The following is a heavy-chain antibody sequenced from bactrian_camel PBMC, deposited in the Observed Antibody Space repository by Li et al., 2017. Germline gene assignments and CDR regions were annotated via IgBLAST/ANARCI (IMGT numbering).Heavy chain of an antibody. Sequence: VQLVESGGGSVQAGGSLRLSCTASGFFLDDSDMGWYRQAPGNECELISTLTRDGRTWYADSVKGRFTISRDNAKNTVYLQKNSLKPEDTGMYYCAAARLVPLHGGLHPADFAYWGQGTQVTVS. CDR2: TLTRDGRT. D-gene: IGHD6*01. J-gene: IGHJ6*01. V-gene: IGHV3S63*01. CDR3: AAARLVPLHGGLHPADFAY. CDR1: GFFLDDSD.